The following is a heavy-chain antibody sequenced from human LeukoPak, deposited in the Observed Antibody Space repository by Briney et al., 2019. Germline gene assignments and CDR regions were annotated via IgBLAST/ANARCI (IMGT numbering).Heavy chain of an antibody. CDR1: GFTLSSHW. CDR3: ARDLRVVPVPEYFYL. Sequence: PGESLRLSCAASGFTLSSHWMSWLRQAPGKGLEWVANINKDRTERSNVDSVKGRFTITTDNAKDSQYLQMHSVIGEDTAVYYCARDLRVVPVPEYFYLWGRGSLVTVSA. D-gene: IGHD2-21*01. V-gene: IGHV3-7*01. CDR2: INKDRTER. J-gene: IGHJ1*01.